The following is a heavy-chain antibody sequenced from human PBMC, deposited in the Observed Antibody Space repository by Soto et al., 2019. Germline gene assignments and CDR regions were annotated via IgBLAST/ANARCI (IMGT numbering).Heavy chain of an antibody. CDR1: GFTFSDYA. CDR3: AKGGRQWLVTSDFNY. CDR2: VSHDGRNT. Sequence: GGSLRLSCASSGFTFSDYAMHSVRQAPGKGLEWVAVVSHDGRNTHYADSVKGRFTISRDSSKNTVSLEMTSLRAEDTAVYYCAKGGRQWLVTSDFNYWGQGALVTVSS. J-gene: IGHJ4*02. D-gene: IGHD6-19*01. V-gene: IGHV3-30*18.